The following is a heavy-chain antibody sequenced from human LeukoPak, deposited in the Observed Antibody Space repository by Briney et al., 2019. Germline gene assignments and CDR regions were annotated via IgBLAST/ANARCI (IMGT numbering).Heavy chain of an antibody. Sequence: SETLSLTCTVSGGSISSSSYYWGWIRQPPGKGLEWIGSIYYSGSTNYNPSLKSRVTISVDTSKNQFSLKLTSVTAADTAVYYCARDPRRFGELPPGAFDVWGQGTMVTVSS. V-gene: IGHV4-39*07. D-gene: IGHD3-10*01. CDR2: IYYSGST. J-gene: IGHJ3*01. CDR3: ARDPRRFGELPPGAFDV. CDR1: GGSISSSSYY.